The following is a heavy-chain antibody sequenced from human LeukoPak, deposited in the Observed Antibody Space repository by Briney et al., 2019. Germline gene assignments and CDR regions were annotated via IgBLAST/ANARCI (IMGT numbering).Heavy chain of an antibody. CDR1: GFTFSSYD. D-gene: IGHD2-15*01. J-gene: IGHJ4*02. V-gene: IGHV3-13*01. CDR2: IGTAGDT. Sequence: GGSLRLSCAASGFTFSSYDMHWVRQATGKGLEWVSAIGTAGDTYYPGSVKGRFTISRENAKNSLYLQMNSLRAGDTAVYYCARAWATLPYYFDYWGQGTLVTVSS. CDR3: ARAWATLPYYFDY.